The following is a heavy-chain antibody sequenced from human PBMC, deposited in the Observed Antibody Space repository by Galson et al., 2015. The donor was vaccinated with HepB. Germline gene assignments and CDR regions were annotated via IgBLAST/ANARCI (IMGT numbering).Heavy chain of an antibody. CDR1: GFTFSSYA. Sequence: SLRLSCAASGFTFSSYAMHWVRQAPGKGLEYVSAISSNGGSTYYANSVKGRFTISRDNSKNTLYLQMGSLRAEDMAVYYCAREDPYDFWSGYYKPGTNPLDYWGQGTLVTVSS. D-gene: IGHD3-3*01. V-gene: IGHV3-64*01. CDR3: AREDPYDFWSGYYKPGTNPLDY. J-gene: IGHJ4*02. CDR2: ISSNGGST.